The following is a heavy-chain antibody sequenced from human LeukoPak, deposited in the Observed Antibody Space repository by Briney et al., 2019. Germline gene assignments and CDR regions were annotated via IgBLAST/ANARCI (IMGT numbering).Heavy chain of an antibody. CDR2: IYRGSST. Sequence: PGGSLRLSCAASGFTVSSNYMSWVRQAPGKGLEWVSVIYRGSSTYYADSVKRRFTISRDNSKNTLYLQMNSLRAEDTAVYYCARGYSYGHGVDYGGQGTLGTVS. J-gene: IGHJ4*02. V-gene: IGHV3-53*01. CDR3: ARGYSYGHGVDY. CDR1: GFTVSSNY. D-gene: IGHD5-18*01.